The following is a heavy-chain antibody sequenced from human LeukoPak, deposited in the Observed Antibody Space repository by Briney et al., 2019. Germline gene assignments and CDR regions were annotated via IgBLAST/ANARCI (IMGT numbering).Heavy chain of an antibody. CDR3: AKVEWLVRGGYFDY. V-gene: IGHV3-21*04. D-gene: IGHD6-19*01. CDR2: ISSGSSYK. CDR1: GFTFSGYT. Sequence: GGSLRLSCAASGFTFSGYTMNWVRQAPGKGLEWVSSISSGSSYKYYADSVKGRFTISRDNSKNTLYLQMNSLRAEDTAVYYCAKVEWLVRGGYFDYWGQGILVTVSS. J-gene: IGHJ4*02.